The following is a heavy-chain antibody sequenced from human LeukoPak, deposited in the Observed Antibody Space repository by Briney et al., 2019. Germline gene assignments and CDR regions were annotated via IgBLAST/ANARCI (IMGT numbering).Heavy chain of an antibody. D-gene: IGHD2/OR15-2a*01. CDR3: ASSGIVLGAFDI. CDR1: GYSINSGYY. CDR2: IYHSERT. V-gene: IGHV4-38-2*01. Sequence: SETLSLTCAVSGYSINSGYYWGWIRQPPGKGLEWIGSIYHSERTYYNPSLKSRVTISVDTSKNQFSLKLSSVTAADTAVYYCASSGIVLGAFDIWGQGIMVTVSS. J-gene: IGHJ3*02.